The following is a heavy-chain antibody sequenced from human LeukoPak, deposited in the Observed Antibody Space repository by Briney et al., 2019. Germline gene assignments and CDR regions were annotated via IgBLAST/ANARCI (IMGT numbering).Heavy chain of an antibody. CDR1: GFTFGGYG. CDR2: IAYDGSRA. Sequence: PGRSLRLSCAGSGFTFGGYGMHWFRQTPGKGLEWVAVIAYDGSRAFYTDSVKGRFTISRDNSKNTMSVQMDDLRAEDTAGYYCTRYNNDHFDYWGQGTLVTVSS. D-gene: IGHD1-14*01. V-gene: IGHV3-33*01. J-gene: IGHJ4*02. CDR3: TRYNNDHFDY.